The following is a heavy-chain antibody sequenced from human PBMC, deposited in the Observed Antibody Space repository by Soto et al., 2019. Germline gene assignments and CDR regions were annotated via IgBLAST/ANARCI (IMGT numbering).Heavy chain of an antibody. CDR3: ARDTYLYYGSGSYLYYFDY. Sequence: SETLSLTCTVSGGSISTYHLSWVRQPPGKGLEWIGYVYYTGSTNYNPSLNSRVTISVDTSNNQISLKLTSVTAADTAVYYCARDTYLYYGSGSYLYYFDYWGQGTLVTVSS. D-gene: IGHD3-10*01. J-gene: IGHJ4*02. CDR2: VYYTGST. V-gene: IGHV4-59*01. CDR1: GGSISTYH.